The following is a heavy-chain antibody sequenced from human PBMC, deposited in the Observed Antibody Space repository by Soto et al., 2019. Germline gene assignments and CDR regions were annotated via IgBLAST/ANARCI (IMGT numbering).Heavy chain of an antibody. CDR3: AGGGGATFTHYYYYMDV. CDR2: INGGNGKS. Sequence: QVQLVQSGAEVKKPGASVKVSCEASGYTFSTYEMHWVRQAPGQRPEWMGWINGGNGKSKYSETLQGRVTFTRDTSASTAYRELTSLKSENTAAYYCAGGGGATFTHYYYYMDVWGTGTTVTVSS. J-gene: IGHJ6*03. V-gene: IGHV1-3*01. CDR1: GYTFSTYE. D-gene: IGHD1-26*01.